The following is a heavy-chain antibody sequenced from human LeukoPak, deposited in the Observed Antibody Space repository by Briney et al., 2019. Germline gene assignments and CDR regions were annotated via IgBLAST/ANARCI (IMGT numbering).Heavy chain of an antibody. CDR3: AKDIGGYSGYGATRAIDY. D-gene: IGHD5-12*01. CDR2: ISWNSGRI. V-gene: IGHV3-9*01. Sequence: PGRSLRLSCAASGFTFDDYAMHWVPQAPGKGLEWVSAISWNSGRIGYADSVKGRFTISRDNAKNYLYLQMSSLRAEDTALYYCAKDIGGYSGYGATRAIDYWGQGTLVTVSS. CDR1: GFTFDDYA. J-gene: IGHJ4*02.